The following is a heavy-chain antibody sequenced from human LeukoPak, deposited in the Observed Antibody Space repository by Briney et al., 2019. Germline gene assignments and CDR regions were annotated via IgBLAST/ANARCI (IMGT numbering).Heavy chain of an antibody. Sequence: RLSCTASGFTFGDYAMSWVRQAPGKGVEWVGFIRSKAYGCTTEYAGSVKRRFTISRDDSKSIAYLQMNSLKTEDTAVYYCARAAQPWFDPWGQGTLVTVSS. D-gene: IGHD1-14*01. J-gene: IGHJ5*02. CDR1: GFTFGDYA. CDR2: IRSKAYGCTT. V-gene: IGHV3-49*04. CDR3: ARAAQPWFDP.